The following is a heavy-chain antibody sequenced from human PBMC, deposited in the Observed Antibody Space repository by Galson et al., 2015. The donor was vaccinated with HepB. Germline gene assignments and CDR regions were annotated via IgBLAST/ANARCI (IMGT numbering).Heavy chain of an antibody. J-gene: IGHJ5*02. CDR2: IYYSGST. V-gene: IGHV4-39*01. Sequence: ETLSLTCTVSGGSISSSSYYWGWIRQPPGKGLEWIGSIYYSGSTYYNPSLKSRVTISVDTSKNQFSLKLSSVTAADTAVYYCARLREYYYGSGPSNNWFDPWGQGTLVTVSS. CDR3: ARLREYYYGSGPSNNWFDP. CDR1: GGSISSSSYY. D-gene: IGHD3-10*01.